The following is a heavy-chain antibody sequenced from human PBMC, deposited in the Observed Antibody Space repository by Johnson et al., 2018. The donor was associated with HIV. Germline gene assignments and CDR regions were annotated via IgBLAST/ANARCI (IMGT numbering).Heavy chain of an antibody. V-gene: IGHV3-66*01. CDR2: IYSGGST. J-gene: IGHJ3*02. CDR1: GFTVSSNY. D-gene: IGHD5-18*01. Sequence: VQLVESGGGVVQPGRSLSLSCAASGFTVSSNYMSWVRQAPGKGLEWVSVIYSGGSTYYADSVKGRFTISRDNSKNSLYLQMNSLSAEDTAVYYCARVNGLTAIRAEWDAFDIWGQGTMVTVSS. CDR3: ARVNGLTAIRAEWDAFDI.